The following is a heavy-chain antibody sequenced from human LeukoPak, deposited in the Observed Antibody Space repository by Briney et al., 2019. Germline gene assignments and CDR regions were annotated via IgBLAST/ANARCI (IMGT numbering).Heavy chain of an antibody. Sequence: SVKVSCKASGGTFSSYAISWVRQAPGQGLEWMGGIIPIFGTANYAQKFQGRVTITADESTSTAYMELSSLRSEDTAVYYCARDRRELLLGFDYWGQGTLVTVSS. D-gene: IGHD1-26*01. CDR2: IIPIFGTA. CDR3: ARDRRELLLGFDY. V-gene: IGHV1-69*13. J-gene: IGHJ4*02. CDR1: GGTFSSYA.